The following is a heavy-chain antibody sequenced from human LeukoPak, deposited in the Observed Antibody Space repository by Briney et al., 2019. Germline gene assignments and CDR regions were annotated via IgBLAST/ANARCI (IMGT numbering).Heavy chain of an antibody. Sequence: GASVTVSCKASGYTFTGYYMHCVRQAPGQGLEWMGWINPNSGGTNYAQEFQGRVTMTRGTSISTAYLELSRLRSDDTAVYYCPREPPGDPEKDMAVWGKEPTVSVSS. CDR2: INPNSGGT. V-gene: IGHV1-2*02. CDR1: GYTFTGYY. J-gene: IGHJ6*03. CDR3: PREPPGDPEKDMAV.